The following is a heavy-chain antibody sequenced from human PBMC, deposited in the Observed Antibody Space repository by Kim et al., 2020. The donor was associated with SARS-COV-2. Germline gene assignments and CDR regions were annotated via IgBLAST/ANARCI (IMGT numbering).Heavy chain of an antibody. V-gene: IGHV4-59*01. CDR1: GGSISSYY. J-gene: IGHJ6*02. CDR2: IYYSGST. CDR3: ARGVRVRGVPWHYGMDV. D-gene: IGHD3-10*01. Sequence: SETLSLTCTVSGGSISSYYWIWIRQPPGKGLEWIGYIYYSGSTNYNPSLKSRVTISVDTSKNQFSLKLSSVTAADTAVYYCARGVRVRGVPWHYGMDVWGQGTTVTVSS.